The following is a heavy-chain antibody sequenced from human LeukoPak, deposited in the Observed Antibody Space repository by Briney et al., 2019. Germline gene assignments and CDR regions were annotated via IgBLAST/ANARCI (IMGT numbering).Heavy chain of an antibody. D-gene: IGHD2-15*01. Sequence: SETLSLTCTVSSASISSSPYYWGWIRQSPGKGLEWIGSISYSGTTYYNPSLKSRVTISVDTSKNQFSLKLSSVTAADTAVYYCARAALSFYYYYYMDVWGKGTTVAVSS. V-gene: IGHV4-39*07. CDR1: SASISSSPYY. J-gene: IGHJ6*03. CDR3: ARAALSFYYYYYMDV. CDR2: ISYSGTT.